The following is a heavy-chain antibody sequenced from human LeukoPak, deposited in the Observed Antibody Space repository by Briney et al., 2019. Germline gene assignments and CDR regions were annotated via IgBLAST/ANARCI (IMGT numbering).Heavy chain of an antibody. D-gene: IGHD4-17*01. CDR1: GFTFSSYW. J-gene: IGHJ4*02. CDR2: INSDGSST. CDR3: ARVTGDYLFDY. Sequence: GGSLRLSCAASGFTFSSYWMHWVRQAPGKGLVWVSRINSDGSSTSYADSVKGRFTISRDNAKNTLYLQMNSLRAEDTAVYYCARVTGDYLFDYWGQGTLVTVSS. V-gene: IGHV3-74*01.